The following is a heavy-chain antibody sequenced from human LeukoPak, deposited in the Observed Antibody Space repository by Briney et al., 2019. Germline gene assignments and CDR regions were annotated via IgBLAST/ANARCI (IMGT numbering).Heavy chain of an antibody. CDR3: ATGRVVPAASPRPFDY. Sequence: ASVKVSCKVSGYTLTELSMHWVRQAPGKGLEWMGGFDPEDGETIYAQKFQGRVTMTEDTSTDTAYMELSSLRSEDTAVYYCATGRVVPAASPRPFDYWGQGTLVTVSS. J-gene: IGHJ4*02. V-gene: IGHV1-24*01. CDR1: GYTLTELS. CDR2: FDPEDGET. D-gene: IGHD2-2*01.